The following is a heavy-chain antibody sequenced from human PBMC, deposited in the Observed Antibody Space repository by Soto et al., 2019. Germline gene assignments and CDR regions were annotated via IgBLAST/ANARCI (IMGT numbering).Heavy chain of an antibody. V-gene: IGHV3-30-3*01. CDR1: GFTFSSYA. CDR3: AATYCGGDCYSKGYFQH. D-gene: IGHD2-21*02. J-gene: IGHJ1*01. Sequence: QVQLVESGGGVVQPGRSLRLSCAASGFTFSSYAMHWVRQAPGKGLEGVAVISYDGSNKYYAYSVKARFTISRDNSKNTLYLQMNSLRAEDTAVYYCAATYCGGDCYSKGYFQHWGQGTLVTVSS. CDR2: ISYDGSNK.